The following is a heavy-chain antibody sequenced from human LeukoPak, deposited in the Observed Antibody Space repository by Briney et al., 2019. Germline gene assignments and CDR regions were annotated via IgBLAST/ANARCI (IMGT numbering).Heavy chain of an antibody. D-gene: IGHD2-2*01. CDR1: GFTFSSYS. Sequence: GGSLRLSCAASGFTFSSYSMNWVRQAPGKGLEWVSSISSSSSYIYYADSVKGRFTISRDNAKNSLYLQMNSLRAEDTALYYCAKDTRYQLPIYGMDVWGQGTTVTVSS. CDR2: ISSSSSYI. CDR3: AKDTRYQLPIYGMDV. V-gene: IGHV3-21*04. J-gene: IGHJ6*02.